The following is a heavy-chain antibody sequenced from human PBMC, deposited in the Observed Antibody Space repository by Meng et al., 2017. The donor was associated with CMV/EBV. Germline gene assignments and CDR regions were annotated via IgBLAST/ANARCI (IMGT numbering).Heavy chain of an antibody. CDR1: GFTFSSYS. J-gene: IGHJ6*02. V-gene: IGHV3-21*01. Sequence: GESLKISCAASGFTFSSYSMNWVRQAPGKGLEGVSSISSSSSYIYYADSVKGRFTISRDNAKNSLYLQMNSLRAEDTAVYYCARDRTIFGVRNYYYYGMDVWGQGTTVTVSS. CDR2: ISSSSSYI. D-gene: IGHD3-3*01. CDR3: ARDRTIFGVRNYYYYGMDV.